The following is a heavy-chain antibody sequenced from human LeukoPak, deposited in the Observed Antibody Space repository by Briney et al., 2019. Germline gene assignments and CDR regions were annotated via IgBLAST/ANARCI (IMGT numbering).Heavy chain of an antibody. D-gene: IGHD5-18*01. J-gene: IGHJ6*02. CDR1: GGSISSSSYY. Sequence: SETLSLTCTVSGGSISSSSYYWGWIRQPPGKGLEWIGYIYYSGSTNYNPSLKSRVTISVDTSKNQFSLKLSSVTAADTAVYYCARGRWMVTQTYYYYGMDVWGQGTTVTVSS. CDR2: IYYSGST. V-gene: IGHV4-61*05. CDR3: ARGRWMVTQTYYYYGMDV.